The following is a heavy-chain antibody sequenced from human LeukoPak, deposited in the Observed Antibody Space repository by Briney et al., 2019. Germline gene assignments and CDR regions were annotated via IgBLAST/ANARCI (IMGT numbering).Heavy chain of an antibody. V-gene: IGHV4-39*07. CDR1: GGSISSSIYY. J-gene: IGHJ6*02. CDR2: VFYNGAT. CDR3: ARGLVGSYSSSWYPYYYYGMDV. D-gene: IGHD6-13*01. Sequence: SETLSLTCTVSGGSISSSIYYWAWVRQPPGKGLEWIGTVFYNGATQYSPSPRSRVTISVDTSKNQFSLKLSSVTAADTAVYYCARGLVGSYSSSWYPYYYYGMDVWGQGTTVTVSS.